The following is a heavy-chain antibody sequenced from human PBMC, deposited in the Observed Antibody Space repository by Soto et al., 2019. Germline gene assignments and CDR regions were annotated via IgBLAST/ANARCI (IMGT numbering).Heavy chain of an antibody. J-gene: IGHJ1*01. V-gene: IGHV4-34*01. CDR1: GGSFSGYY. CDR3: VRKGALLIGDQGVYFQH. CDR2: VNHIGIT. D-gene: IGHD4-17*01. Sequence: QVQPQQWGAGLLKPSETLSLTCAVYGGSFSGYYWSWIRQTPGKGLEWLGEVNHIGITNYSPSLKSRVTISADISRNQFSLKLSSVTVADTAIYYCVRKGALLIGDQGVYFQHWGQGTPVTVSS.